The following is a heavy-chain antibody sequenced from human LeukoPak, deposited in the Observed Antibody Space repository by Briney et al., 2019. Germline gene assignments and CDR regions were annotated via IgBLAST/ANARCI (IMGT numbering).Heavy chain of an antibody. CDR2: IGFDNVDT. CDR1: GFTFSNTP. D-gene: IGHD6-13*01. CDR3: ARLKVAGGTDY. J-gene: IGHJ4*01. V-gene: IGHV3-23*01. Sequence: GGSLRLSCAASGFTFSNTPMTWVRQPPGKGLEWVSSIGFDNVDTYYADSVKGRFTISRDNSKNTLYLQMNSLRAEDTALYYCARLKVAGGTDYWGQGTLITVSS.